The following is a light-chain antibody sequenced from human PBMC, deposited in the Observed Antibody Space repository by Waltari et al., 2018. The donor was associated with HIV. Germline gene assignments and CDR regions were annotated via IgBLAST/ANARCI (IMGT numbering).Light chain of an antibody. J-gene: IGLJ2*01. CDR3: AAWDDRLNLV. Sequence: QSVLTQPPSASGTPGQRATISCFGSNSNIGSNYVYWYQQLPGMAPKLLIYKTKQRPSGVPDRFSGSKSGTSAALAISGLRSEDEADYYCAAWDDRLNLVFGGGTKLTVL. CDR2: KTK. V-gene: IGLV1-47*01. CDR1: NSNIGSNY.